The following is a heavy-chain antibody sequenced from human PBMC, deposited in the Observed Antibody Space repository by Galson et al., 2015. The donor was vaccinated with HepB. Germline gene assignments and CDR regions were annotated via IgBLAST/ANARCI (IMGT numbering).Heavy chain of an antibody. J-gene: IGHJ4*02. CDR1: GFTFSSYG. CDR3: ARTRGGFHPFDY. Sequence: SLRLSCAASGFTFSSYGMHWVRQAPGKGLEWVAVIWYDGSNKYYADSVKGRFTISRDNSKNTLYLQMNSLRAEDTAVYYCARTRGGFHPFDYWGQGTLVTVSS. V-gene: IGHV3-33*08. CDR2: IWYDGSNK.